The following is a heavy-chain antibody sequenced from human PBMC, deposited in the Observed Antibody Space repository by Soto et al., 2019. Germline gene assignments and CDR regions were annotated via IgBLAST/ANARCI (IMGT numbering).Heavy chain of an antibody. CDR3: ARDRRELWFYYYGMDV. CDR1: GFTFSSYG. CDR2: IWYDGSNK. V-gene: IGHV3-33*01. J-gene: IGHJ6*02. Sequence: QVQLVESGGGVVQPGRSLRLSCAASGFTFSSYGMHWVRQAPGKGLEWVAVIWYDGSNKYYADSVKGRFTISRDNSKNXLYLQMNSLRAEDTAVYYCARDRRELWFYYYGMDVWGQGTTVTVSS. D-gene: IGHD5-18*01.